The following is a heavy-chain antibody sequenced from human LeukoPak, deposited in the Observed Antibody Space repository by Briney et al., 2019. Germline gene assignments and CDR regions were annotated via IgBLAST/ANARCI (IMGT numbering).Heavy chain of an antibody. CDR2: IYTSGST. J-gene: IGHJ4*02. CDR1: GGSISGYY. V-gene: IGHV4-4*09. Sequence: SETLSLTCTVSGGSISGYYWSWIRQPPGKGLEWIGYIYTSGSTNYNPSLKSRVTISVDTSKNQFSLKLSSVTAADTAVYYCARHYRTGTDTHFDYWGQGTLVTVSS. CDR3: ARHYRTGTDTHFDY. D-gene: IGHD1-1*01.